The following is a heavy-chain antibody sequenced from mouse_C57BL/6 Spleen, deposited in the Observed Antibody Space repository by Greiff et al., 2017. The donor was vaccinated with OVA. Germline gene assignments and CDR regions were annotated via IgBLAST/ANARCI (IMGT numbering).Heavy chain of an antibody. V-gene: IGHV1-9*01. Sequence: VQLQQSGAELMKPGASVKLSCKATGYTFTGYWIEWVKQRPGHGLEWIGEILPGSGSTNYNEKFKGKATFTADTSSNTAYMQLSSLTTEDSAIYYGARSPCYGYDAAAWFAYWGQGTLVTVSA. CDR1: GYTFTGYW. J-gene: IGHJ3*01. D-gene: IGHD2-2*01. CDR2: ILPGSGST. CDR3: ARSPCYGYDAAAWFAY.